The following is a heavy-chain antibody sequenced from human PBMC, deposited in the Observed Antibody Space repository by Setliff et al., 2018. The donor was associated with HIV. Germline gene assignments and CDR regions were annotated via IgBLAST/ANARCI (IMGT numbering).Heavy chain of an antibody. D-gene: IGHD3-22*01. J-gene: IGHJ4*02. V-gene: IGHV1-69*13. Sequence: GASVKVSCKASGGTFSSYAISWVRQAPGQGLEWMGGIIPIFGTANYAQKFQGRVTITADESTSTAYMELSSLRSEDTAVYYCARSRSSGYYCDYRGQGTLVTVSS. CDR2: IIPIFGTA. CDR1: GGTFSSYA. CDR3: ARSRSSGYYCDY.